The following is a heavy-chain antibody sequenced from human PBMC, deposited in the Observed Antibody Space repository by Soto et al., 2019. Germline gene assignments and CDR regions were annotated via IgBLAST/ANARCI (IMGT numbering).Heavy chain of an antibody. CDR2: IYHSGST. CDR3: ARHSLSDVA. J-gene: IGHJ4*02. CDR1: GGSISSGGYS. V-gene: IGHV4-30-2*03. D-gene: IGHD5-12*01. Sequence: PSETLSLTCVVSGGSISSGGYSWSWIRQPPGKGLEWIGYIYHSGSTYYNPSLKSRVTISVDTSKNQFSLKLSSVTAADTAVYYCARHSLSDVAWGQGTLVTVSS.